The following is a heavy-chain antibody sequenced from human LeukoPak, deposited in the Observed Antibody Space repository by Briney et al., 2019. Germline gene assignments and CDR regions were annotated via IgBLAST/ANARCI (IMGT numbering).Heavy chain of an antibody. CDR1: GGSFSGYY. CDR2: INHSGST. D-gene: IGHD3-10*01. V-gene: IGHV4-34*01. CDR3: ASKRMVVHWFDP. Sequence: SETLSLTCAVYGGSFSGYYWGWIRQPPGKGLEWIGEINHSGSTNYNPSLKSRVTISVDTSKNQFSLKLSSVTAADTAVYYCASKRMVVHWFDPWGQGTLVTVSS. J-gene: IGHJ5*02.